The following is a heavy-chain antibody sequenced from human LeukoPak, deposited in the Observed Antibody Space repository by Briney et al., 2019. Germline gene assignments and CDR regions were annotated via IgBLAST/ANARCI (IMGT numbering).Heavy chain of an antibody. J-gene: IGHJ6*02. D-gene: IGHD3-10*01. CDR3: ARDPQVTMVRGVDYYYYGMDV. Sequence: SETLSLTCIVSGDSITNHYWSLIRLPPGKGLEWIGYIYYNGIINYNPSLKSRVTISVDTSRNQFSMKLNSVTAADTAVYYCARDPQVTMVRGVDYYYYGMDVWGQGTTVTVSS. V-gene: IGHV4-59*11. CDR1: GDSITNHY. CDR2: IYYNGII.